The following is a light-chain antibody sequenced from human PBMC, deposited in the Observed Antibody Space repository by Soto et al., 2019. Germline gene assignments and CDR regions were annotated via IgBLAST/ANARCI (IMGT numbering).Light chain of an antibody. J-gene: IGKJ4*01. CDR3: QQATSFPLT. Sequence: DIQMTQSPSSVSASIGDRVTITCRASQGISSYLAWYQQKPGKAPKLLINAATSLQAGVPSRFSGSGSGTDFTLTISSLQPEDFATYYCQQATSFPLTFGGGTKVELK. V-gene: IGKV1-12*01. CDR2: AAT. CDR1: QGISSY.